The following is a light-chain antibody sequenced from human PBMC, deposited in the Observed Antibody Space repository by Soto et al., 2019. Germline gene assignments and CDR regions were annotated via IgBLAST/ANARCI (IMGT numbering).Light chain of an antibody. CDR3: QPYNNWPLT. J-gene: IGKJ4*01. CDR2: GVS. Sequence: EIEMTQSPTTLSVSPRERSTLACRASQRLSSNLAWYQQKPGQAPRLLIYGVSTRATGVPARFSGSGSGTEFTLTINSLQSEDFAVYYCQPYNNWPLTFGGGTKVDIK. V-gene: IGKV3-15*01. CDR1: QRLSSN.